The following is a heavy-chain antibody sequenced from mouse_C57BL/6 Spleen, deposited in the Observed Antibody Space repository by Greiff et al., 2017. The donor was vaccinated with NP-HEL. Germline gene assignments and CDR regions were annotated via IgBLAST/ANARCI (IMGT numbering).Heavy chain of an antibody. CDR1: GYTFTSYW. J-gene: IGHJ2*01. Sequence: VQLQQPGAELVMPGASVKLSCKASGYTFTSYWMHWVKQRPGQGLEWIGEIDPSDSYTNYNQKFKGKSTLTVDKSSSTAYMQLSSLTSEDSAVYYCAKEGGLDYWGQGTTLTVSS. CDR2: IDPSDSYT. CDR3: AKEGGLDY. V-gene: IGHV1-69*01.